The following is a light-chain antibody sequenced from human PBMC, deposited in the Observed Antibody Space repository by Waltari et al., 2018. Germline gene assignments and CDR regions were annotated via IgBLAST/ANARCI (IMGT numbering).Light chain of an antibody. J-gene: IGLJ3*02. V-gene: IGLV2-23*01. CDR3: CSSSGGGTWV. CDR2: EGS. Sequence: QSALTQPASMSGSPGQSITISCTSTTTDFVSWYHHLPGKAPRLLIYEGSKRPSGLSGRFSGSQSGNTASLTISGLEFDDQATYYCCSSSGGGTWVFGGGTELVVL. CDR1: TTDF.